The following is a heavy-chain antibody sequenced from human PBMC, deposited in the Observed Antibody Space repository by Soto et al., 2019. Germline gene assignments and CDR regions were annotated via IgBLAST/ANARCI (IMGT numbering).Heavy chain of an antibody. CDR2: ISGSSRYT. V-gene: IGHV3-11*06. D-gene: IGHD6-19*01. CDR1: VLNFSDHY. J-gene: IGHJ4*02. Sequence: PGGSLTLLCAASVLNFSDHYMNWIRQAPGKGLEWVSYISGSSRYTNFADSVKGRFTISRDNAKNSLYLQMNSLRAEDTAVYYCARHTSGWHYYDYWGQGTTVTVSS. CDR3: ARHTSGWHYYDY.